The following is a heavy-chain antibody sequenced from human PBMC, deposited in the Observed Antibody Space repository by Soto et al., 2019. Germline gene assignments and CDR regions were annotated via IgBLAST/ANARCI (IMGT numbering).Heavy chain of an antibody. V-gene: IGHV3-53*01. J-gene: IGHJ6*02. CDR1: GFTVSSNY. CDR2: IYSGGST. D-gene: IGHD1-26*01. Sequence: GGSLRLSCAASGFTVSSNYMSWVRQAPGKGLEWVSVIYSGGSTYYADSVKGRFTISRDNSKNTLYLQMNSLRAEDTAVYYCARDNFASGSYYHYYGMDVWGQGTTVTVSS. CDR3: ARDNFASGSYYHYYGMDV.